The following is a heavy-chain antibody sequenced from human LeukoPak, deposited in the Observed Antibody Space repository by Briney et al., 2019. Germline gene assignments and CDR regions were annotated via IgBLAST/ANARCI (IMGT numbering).Heavy chain of an antibody. CDR2: IYSGCST. Sequence: PGGSLRLSCAASGFTVSSNYMSWVRQAPGKGLEWVSVIYSGCSTYYADSVKGRFTISRDNSKNTLYLQMNSLRAEDTAVYYCARLDHDYGGTYDYWGQGTLVTVSS. V-gene: IGHV3-53*01. D-gene: IGHD4-23*01. CDR3: ARLDHDYGGTYDY. J-gene: IGHJ4*02. CDR1: GFTVSSNY.